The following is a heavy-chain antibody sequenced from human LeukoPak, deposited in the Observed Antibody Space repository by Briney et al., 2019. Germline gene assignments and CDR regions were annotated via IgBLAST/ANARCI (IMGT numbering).Heavy chain of an antibody. CDR1: GFTFSSYA. CDR2: ISGSGGST. CDR3: AKGVGITMIVVAVDY. J-gene: IGHJ4*02. D-gene: IGHD3-22*01. V-gene: IGHV3-23*01. Sequence: GGSLRLSCAASGFTFSSYAMSWVRQAPGKGLEWVSAISGSGGSTYYADSVKGRFTISRDNSKNTLYLRMNSLRAEDTAVYYCAKGVGITMIVVAVDYWGQGTLVTVSS.